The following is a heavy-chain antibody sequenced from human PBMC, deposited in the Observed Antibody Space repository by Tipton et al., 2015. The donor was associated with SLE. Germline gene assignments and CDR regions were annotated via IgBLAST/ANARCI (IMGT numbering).Heavy chain of an antibody. Sequence: TLSLTCAVYGGSFSGYYWSWIRQPPGKGLEWIGEINHSGSTNYNPSLKSRVTISVDPSKNQFSLKLSSVTAADTAVYHCARAEMYTEGSAFYYYVDVWGKGTTVTVPS. CDR3: ARAEMYTEGSAFYYYVDV. CDR2: INHSGST. CDR1: GGSFSGYY. J-gene: IGHJ6*03. D-gene: IGHD5-24*01. V-gene: IGHV4-34*01.